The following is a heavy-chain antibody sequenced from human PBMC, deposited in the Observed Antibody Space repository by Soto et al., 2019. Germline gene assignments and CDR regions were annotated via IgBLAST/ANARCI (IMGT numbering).Heavy chain of an antibody. CDR2: IYYSGST. Sequence: SETLSLTCTVSGGSISSYYWSWIWQPPGKGLEWIGYIYYSGSTNYNPSLKSRVTISVDTSKNQFSLKLSSVTAADTAVYYCASIIVGATDDAFDIWGQGTMVTVSS. D-gene: IGHD1-26*01. V-gene: IGHV4-59*01. CDR1: GGSISSYY. J-gene: IGHJ3*02. CDR3: ASIIVGATDDAFDI.